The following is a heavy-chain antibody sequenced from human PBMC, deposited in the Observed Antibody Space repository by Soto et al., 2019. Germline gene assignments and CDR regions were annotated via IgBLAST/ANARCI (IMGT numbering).Heavy chain of an antibody. CDR3: ARGSSVDYYDSSEVGDAFDI. CDR1: GGTFSSYA. Sequence: QVQLVQSGAEVKKPGSSVKVSCKASGGTFSSYAISWVRQAPGQGLEWMGGIIPIFGTANYAQKFQGRVTITADESTSTAYMELSSLRSEDTAVYYCARGSSVDYYDSSEVGDAFDIWGHGTMVTVSS. CDR2: IIPIFGTA. D-gene: IGHD3-22*01. V-gene: IGHV1-69*01. J-gene: IGHJ3*02.